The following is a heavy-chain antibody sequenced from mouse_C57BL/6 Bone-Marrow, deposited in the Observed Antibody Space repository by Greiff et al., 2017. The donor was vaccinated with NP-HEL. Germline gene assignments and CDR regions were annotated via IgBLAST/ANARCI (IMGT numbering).Heavy chain of an antibody. V-gene: IGHV5-6*01. CDR1: GFTFSSYG. CDR2: ISSGGSYT. D-gene: IGHD2-4*01. J-gene: IGHJ3*01. Sequence: EVQGVESGGDLVKPGGSLKLSCAASGFTFSSYGMSWVRQTPDKRLEWVATISSGGSYTYYPDSVKGRFPISRDNAKNTLYLQMSSLKSEDTAMYYCARHEGDYGWFAYWGQGTLVTVSA. CDR3: ARHEGDYGWFAY.